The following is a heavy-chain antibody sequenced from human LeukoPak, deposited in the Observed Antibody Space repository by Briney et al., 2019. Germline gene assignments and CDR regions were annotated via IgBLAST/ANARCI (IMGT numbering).Heavy chain of an antibody. V-gene: IGHV1-18*01. CDR1: GYTFTSYG. Sequence: GASVKVSCKASGYTFTSYGISWVRQAPGQGLEWMGWISAYNGNTNYAQKLQGRVTMTRNTSISTAYMELSSLRSEDTAVYYCARGLPDYYYYMDVWGKGTTVTISS. CDR2: ISAYNGNT. J-gene: IGHJ6*03. CDR3: ARGLPDYYYYMDV.